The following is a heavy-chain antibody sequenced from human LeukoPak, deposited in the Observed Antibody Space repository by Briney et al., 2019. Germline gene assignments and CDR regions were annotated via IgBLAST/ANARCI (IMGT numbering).Heavy chain of an antibody. CDR2: IIPIFGTA. J-gene: IGHJ4*02. D-gene: IGHD1-26*01. V-gene: IGHV1-69*06. CDR3: ARSRAWDLPYFDY. CDR1: GGTFSSYA. Sequence: SVKVSCKASGGTFSSYAISWVRQAPGQGLEWMGGIIPIFGTANYAQKFQGRVTIAADKSTSTAYMELSSLRSEDTAVYYCARSRAWDLPYFDYWGQGTLVTVSS.